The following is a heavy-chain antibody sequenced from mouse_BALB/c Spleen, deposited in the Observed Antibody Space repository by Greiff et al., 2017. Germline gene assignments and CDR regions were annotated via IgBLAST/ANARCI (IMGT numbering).Heavy chain of an antibody. CDR1: GYTFSSYW. Sequence: QVQLQQSGAELMKPGASVKISCKATGYTFSSYWIEWVKQRPGHGLEWIGEILPGSGSTNYNEKFKGKATFTADTSSNTAYMQLSSLTSEDSAVYYCARSTGTGFFAYWGQGTLVTVSA. V-gene: IGHV1-9*01. CDR3: ARSTGTGFFAY. D-gene: IGHD4-1*01. CDR2: ILPGSGST. J-gene: IGHJ3*01.